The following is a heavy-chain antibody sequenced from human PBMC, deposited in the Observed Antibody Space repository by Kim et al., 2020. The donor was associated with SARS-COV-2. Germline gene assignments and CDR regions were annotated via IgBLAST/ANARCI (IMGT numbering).Heavy chain of an antibody. V-gene: IGHV3-21*01. J-gene: IGHJ6*04. CDR1: GLTFSDCD. CDR3: ARDDGAAARWSGMDV. Sequence: GGSLRLSCAASGLTFSDCDMNWVRQAPGKGLEWVSYISRSSSHIYYAGSVRCRFTISRDNAKNSLYLQMDSLRAEDTAVYYCARDDGAAARWSGMDVWGKGTTGTISS. D-gene: IGHD6-6*01. CDR2: ISRSSSHI.